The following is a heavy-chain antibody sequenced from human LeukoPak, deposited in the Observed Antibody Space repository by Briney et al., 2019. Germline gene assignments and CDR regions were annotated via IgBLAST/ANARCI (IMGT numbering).Heavy chain of an antibody. CDR1: GFTFSSYE. Sequence: GGSLRLSCAASGFTFSSYEMNWVRQAPGKGLERVSYISSSGSSIYYADSVKGRFTISRDNAKNSLYLQLNSLRAEDTAVYYCARESWATDYWGQGTLVTVSS. D-gene: IGHD3-10*01. V-gene: IGHV3-48*03. CDR2: ISSSGSSI. J-gene: IGHJ4*02. CDR3: ARESWATDY.